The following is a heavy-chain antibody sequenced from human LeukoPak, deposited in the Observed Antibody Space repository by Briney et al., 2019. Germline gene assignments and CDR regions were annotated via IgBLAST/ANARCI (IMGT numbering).Heavy chain of an antibody. V-gene: IGHV4-59*01. J-gene: IGHJ6*02. CDR2: IYYSGST. D-gene: IGHD6-19*01. CDR1: GGSFSGYY. Sequence: SETLSLTCAVYGGSFSGYYWRWIRQPQGKGLEWIGYIYYSGSTNYNPSLKSRVNISVDTSKNQFSLKLSSVTAADTAVYYCARGVSESSGWYRFDNYYYGMDVWGQGTTVSASS. CDR3: ARGVSESSGWYRFDNYYYGMDV.